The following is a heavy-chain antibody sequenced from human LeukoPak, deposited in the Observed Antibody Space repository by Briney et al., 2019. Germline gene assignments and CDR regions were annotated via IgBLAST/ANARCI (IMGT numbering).Heavy chain of an antibody. V-gene: IGHV1-69*04. D-gene: IGHD5-24*01. J-gene: IGHJ5*02. Sequence: SVKVSCKASGGTFSSYAISWVRQAPGQGLEWMGRIIPILGIANYAQKFQGRVTITADKSTSTAYMELSSLRSEDTAVYYCARGEMATMTDWFDPWGQGTLVTVSS. CDR2: IIPILGIA. CDR1: GGTFSSYA. CDR3: ARGEMATMTDWFDP.